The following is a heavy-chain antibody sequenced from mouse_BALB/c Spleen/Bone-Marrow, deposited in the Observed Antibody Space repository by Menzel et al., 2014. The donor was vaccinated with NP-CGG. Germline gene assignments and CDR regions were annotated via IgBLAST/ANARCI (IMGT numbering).Heavy chain of an antibody. D-gene: IGHD2-2*01. V-gene: IGHV1-4*01. Sequence: VQGVESGAELATPGASVKMSCKASGFPFTTYWMHWFKQRPGQGLEWIGYIDPSTGHTEYNQNFKDKATLTADKSSSTAYMQLSSLTSEDSAVYYCAREVYGSWFAYWGQGTLVTVSA. CDR2: IDPSTGHT. CDR1: GFPFTTYW. J-gene: IGHJ3*01. CDR3: AREVYGSWFAY.